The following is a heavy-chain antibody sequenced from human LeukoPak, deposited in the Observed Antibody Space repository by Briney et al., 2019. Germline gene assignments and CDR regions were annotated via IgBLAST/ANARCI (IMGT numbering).Heavy chain of an antibody. V-gene: IGHV1-18*01. J-gene: IGHJ6*03. CDR1: GYTFTSYI. Sequence: GASLKVSCKASGYTFTSYIISWVRQAPGQGLEWMGWINAYNGNTDYAQRVQGRVTMTTDTSTSTTYMELRRLRSADTAVYYCARDRHIAAAVYYYYMDVWGKGTPVTVSS. CDR3: ARDRHIAAAVYYYYMDV. CDR2: INAYNGNT. D-gene: IGHD6-13*01.